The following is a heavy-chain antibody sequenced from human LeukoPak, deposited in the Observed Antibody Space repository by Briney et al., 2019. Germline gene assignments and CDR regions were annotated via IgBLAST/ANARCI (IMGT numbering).Heavy chain of an antibody. D-gene: IGHD6-19*01. CDR2: ISGSGGST. CDR3: ANFLYSSGWWSSNPGY. Sequence: GGSLRLSCAASGFTFSSYAMSWVRQAPGKGLEWVSAISGSGGSTYYADSVKGRFTISRDNSKNMLYLQMNSLRAEDTAVYYCANFLYSSGWWSSNPGYWGQGTLVTVSS. J-gene: IGHJ4*02. CDR1: GFTFSSYA. V-gene: IGHV3-23*01.